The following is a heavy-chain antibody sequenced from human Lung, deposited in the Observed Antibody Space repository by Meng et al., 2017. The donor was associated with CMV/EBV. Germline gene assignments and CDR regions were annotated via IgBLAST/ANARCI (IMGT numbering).Heavy chain of an antibody. CDR2: IYYSGST. V-gene: IGHV4-59*01. CDR3: AREEGIGGFDP. D-gene: IGHD3-10*01. J-gene: IGHJ5*02. CDR1: GGSISSYY. Sequence: QVKLQESGPGLVKPSETLSLTCTVSGGSISSYYWSWIRQPPGKGLEWIGYIYYSGSTNYNPSLKSRVTISVDTSKNQFSLKLSSVTAADTAVYYCAREEGIGGFDPWGQGTLVTVSS.